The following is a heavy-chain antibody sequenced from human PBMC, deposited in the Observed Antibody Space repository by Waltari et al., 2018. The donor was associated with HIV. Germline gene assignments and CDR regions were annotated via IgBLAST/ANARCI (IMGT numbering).Heavy chain of an antibody. J-gene: IGHJ4*02. V-gene: IGHV3-23*01. CDR3: AKDADGDYYFDY. CDR1: GFTFSSYA. Sequence: EVQLLESGGGLVQPGGSLRLSCAASGFTFSSYAMSWVRQAPGKVLEGVSEVSGSGGSTFYADPVNGRFTIARDNSKNALYLQINSRRAEDTAVYYCAKDADGDYYFDYWGQGTLVTVSS. D-gene: IGHD4-17*01. CDR2: VSGSGGST.